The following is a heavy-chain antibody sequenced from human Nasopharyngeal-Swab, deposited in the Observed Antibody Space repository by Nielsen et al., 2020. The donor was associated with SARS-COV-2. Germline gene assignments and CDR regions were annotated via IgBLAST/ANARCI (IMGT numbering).Heavy chain of an antibody. Sequence: GGSLRLSCAASGYTFSDYWMHWVRQVPGKGLVWVSRIDNHGTITDYADSVKGRFTISRDNAKNSVDLQMHSLRAEDTAVYYCVRHGHYTFDSWGQGSLVTVSS. CDR1: GYTFSDYW. V-gene: IGHV3-74*01. J-gene: IGHJ4*02. D-gene: IGHD4-11*01. CDR3: VRHGHYTFDS. CDR2: IDNHGTIT.